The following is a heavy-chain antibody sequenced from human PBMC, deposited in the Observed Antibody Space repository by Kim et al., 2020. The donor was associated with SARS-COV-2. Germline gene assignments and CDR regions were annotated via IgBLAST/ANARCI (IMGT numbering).Heavy chain of an antibody. D-gene: IGHD3-22*01. V-gene: IGHV4-59*01. CDR2: IYYSGST. Sequence: SETLSLTCTVSGGSISSYYWSWIRQPPGKGLEWIGYIYYSGSTNYNPSLKSRVTISVDTSKNQFSLKLSSVTAADTAVYYCARAAKLGYYDSTGLGDWFDPWGQGTLVTVSS. CDR1: GGSISSYY. CDR3: ARAAKLGYYDSTGLGDWFDP. J-gene: IGHJ5*02.